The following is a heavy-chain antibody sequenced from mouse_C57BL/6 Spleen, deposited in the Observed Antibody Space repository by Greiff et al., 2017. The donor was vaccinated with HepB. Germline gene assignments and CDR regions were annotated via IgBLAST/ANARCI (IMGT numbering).Heavy chain of an antibody. CDR3: ARSTFYYFDY. CDR1: GYAFSSYW. Sequence: VKLMESGAELVKPGASVKISCKASGYAFSSYWMNWVKQRPGKGLEWIGQIYPGDGDTNYNGKFKGKATLTADKSSSTAYMQLSSLTSEDSAVYFCARSTFYYFDYWGQGTTLTVSS. J-gene: IGHJ2*01. CDR2: IYPGDGDT. V-gene: IGHV1-80*01.